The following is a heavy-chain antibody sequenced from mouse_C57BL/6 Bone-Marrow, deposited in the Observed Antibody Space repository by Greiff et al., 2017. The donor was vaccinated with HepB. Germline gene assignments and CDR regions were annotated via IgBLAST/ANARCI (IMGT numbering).Heavy chain of an antibody. CDR2: ISSGGSYT. Sequence: EVKLVESGGDLVKPGGSLKLSCAASGFTFSSYGMSWVRQTPDKRLEWVATISSGGSYTYYPDSVKGRFTISRDNAKNTLYLQMSSLKSEDTAMYYCAREYYGSSSIDYWGQGTTLTVSS. V-gene: IGHV5-6*01. CDR3: AREYYGSSSIDY. CDR1: GFTFSSYG. D-gene: IGHD1-1*01. J-gene: IGHJ2*01.